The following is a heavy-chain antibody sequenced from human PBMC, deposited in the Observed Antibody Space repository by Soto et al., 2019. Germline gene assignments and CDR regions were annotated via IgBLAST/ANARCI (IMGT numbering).Heavy chain of an antibody. Sequence: GGSLRLSCAASGFTFSSYAMSWVRQAPGKGLEWVSAISGSGGSTYYADSVKGRFTISRDNSKNTLYLQMNSLRAEDTAVYYCASGYYDSSGYKNPYYFDYWGQGTLVTVS. J-gene: IGHJ4*02. D-gene: IGHD3-22*01. CDR2: ISGSGGST. V-gene: IGHV3-23*01. CDR3: ASGYYDSSGYKNPYYFDY. CDR1: GFTFSSYA.